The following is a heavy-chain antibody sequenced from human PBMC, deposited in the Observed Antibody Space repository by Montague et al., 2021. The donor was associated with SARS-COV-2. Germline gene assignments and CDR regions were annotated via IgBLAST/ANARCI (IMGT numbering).Heavy chain of an antibody. CDR1: PLPPSTSGMC. CDR2: IDRDDDK. Sequence: VKPTQTLTLTCTFSPLPPSTSGMCVTCLRPPPGKALECLPPIDRDDDKYYSTSLKTSPTISKDTSKNQVVLTMTNMDPVDTATYYCARSHYDILTGYYTVFDYWGQGTLVTVSS. V-gene: IGHV2-70*01. CDR3: ARSHYDILTGYYTVFDY. D-gene: IGHD3-9*01. J-gene: IGHJ4*02.